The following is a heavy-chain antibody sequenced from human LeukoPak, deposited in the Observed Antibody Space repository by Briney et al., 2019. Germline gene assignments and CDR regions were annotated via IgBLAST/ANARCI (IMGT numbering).Heavy chain of an antibody. CDR1: GFTFSSYI. V-gene: IGHV3-21*01. CDR2: ISSSSSCI. CDR3: ASSPLLDIVVVVAAIDY. Sequence: GGALRLSCAASGFTFSSYITNWVRQAPGKALEGVSSISSSSSCIYYAFSVQCRLTISRDNAKNSLYLQMNSLRAEDTAVYYCASSPLLDIVVVVAAIDYWGQGTLVTVSS. J-gene: IGHJ4*02. D-gene: IGHD2-15*01.